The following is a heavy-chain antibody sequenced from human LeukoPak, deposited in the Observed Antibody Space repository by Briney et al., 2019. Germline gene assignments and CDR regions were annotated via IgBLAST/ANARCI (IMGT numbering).Heavy chain of an antibody. J-gene: IGHJ4*02. V-gene: IGHV1-69*04. CDR3: ARLATMIPFDY. CDR1: GHTFSSYA. D-gene: IGHD5-24*01. Sequence: GASVKVSCKASGHTFSSYAIRWVRQAPGQGLEWMGRIIPILGIENYAQKLQGRVTMTTDTSTSTAYMELRSLRSDDTAVYYCARLATMIPFDYWGQGTLVTVSS. CDR2: IIPILGIE.